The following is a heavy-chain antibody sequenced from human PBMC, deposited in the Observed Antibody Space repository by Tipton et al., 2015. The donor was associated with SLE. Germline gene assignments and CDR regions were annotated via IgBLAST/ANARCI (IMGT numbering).Heavy chain of an antibody. D-gene: IGHD1-26*01. CDR3: ARRGVGATYWYFDL. J-gene: IGHJ2*01. V-gene: IGHV4-59*08. CDR2: IYYSGST. CDR1: GGSISSYY. Sequence: TLSLTCTVSGGSISSYYWSWIRRPPGKGLEWIGYIYYSGSTNYNPSLKSRVTISVDTSKNQFSLKLSSVTAADTAVYYCARRGVGATYWYFDLWGRGTLVTVSS.